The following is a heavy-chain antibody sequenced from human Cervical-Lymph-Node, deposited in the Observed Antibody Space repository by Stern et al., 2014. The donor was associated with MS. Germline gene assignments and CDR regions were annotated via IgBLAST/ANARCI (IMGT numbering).Heavy chain of an antibody. V-gene: IGHV3-48*01. D-gene: IGHD2-15*01. CDR1: GFTFSTYS. Sequence: VQLVQSGGGLVQPGGSLRLSCAASGFTFSTYSMNWVRQAPGKGLEWVSYISSSSSTIYYADSMKGRFTVSRDNAKNSLYLQMNSLRAEDTAVYYCARPPCSGGSCYIDYWGQGTLVTVSS. CDR2: ISSSSSTI. J-gene: IGHJ4*02. CDR3: ARPPCSGGSCYIDY.